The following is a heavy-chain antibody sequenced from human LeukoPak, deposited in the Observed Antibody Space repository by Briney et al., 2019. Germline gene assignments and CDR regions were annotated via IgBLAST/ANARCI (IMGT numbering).Heavy chain of an antibody. D-gene: IGHD2-21*02. CDR2: IKSKTDGGTT. Sequence: GGSLRLSCAASGFTFSNAWMSWVRQAPGKGLEWVGRIKSKTDGGTTDYAAPVKGRFTISRDDSKNTLYLQMNSLKTEDTAVYYCTTEGLAYCDGDCYSWGQGTLVTVSS. CDR3: TTEGLAYCDGDCYS. J-gene: IGHJ5*02. V-gene: IGHV3-15*01. CDR1: GFTFSNAW.